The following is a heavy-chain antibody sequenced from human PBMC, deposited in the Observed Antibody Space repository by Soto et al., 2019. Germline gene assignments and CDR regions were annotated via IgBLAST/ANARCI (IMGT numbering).Heavy chain of an antibody. Sequence: GESLKISCKGSGYSFTSYWIGWVRQMPGKGLEWMGIIYPGDSDTRYSPSFQGQVTISADKSISTAYLQWSSLKASDTDMYYCATTHPSYYYDTSGLNYYYYGMDVWGQGSKVRVSS. CDR3: ATTHPSYYYDTSGLNYYYYGMDV. J-gene: IGHJ6*02. CDR2: IYPGDSDT. CDR1: GYSFTSYW. D-gene: IGHD3-22*01. V-gene: IGHV5-51*01.